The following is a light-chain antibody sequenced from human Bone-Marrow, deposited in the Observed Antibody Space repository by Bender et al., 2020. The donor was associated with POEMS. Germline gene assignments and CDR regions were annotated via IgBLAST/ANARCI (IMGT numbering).Light chain of an antibody. CDR2: DVS. J-gene: IGLJ2*01. Sequence: QSALTQPASVSGSPGQSITISCTGTKSDVGMFNVVSWYQQSSGEAPRLRIFDVSNRPSGVSNRFSGSKSGNTASLTISGLQAEDEADYYCCSLAGFLVVFGGGTKLTVL. V-gene: IGLV2-14*03. CDR1: KSDVGMFNV. CDR3: CSLAGFLVV.